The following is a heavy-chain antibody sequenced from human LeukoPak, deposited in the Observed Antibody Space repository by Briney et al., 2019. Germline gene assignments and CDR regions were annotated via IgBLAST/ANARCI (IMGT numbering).Heavy chain of an antibody. V-gene: IGHV4-61*02. CDR2: IYTSGST. D-gene: IGHD3-22*01. J-gene: IGHJ5*02. CDR3: ARGTYYYDSSGYYYGWFDP. Sequence: PSETLSLTCTVSGGSISSGSYYWSWIRQPAGKGLEWIGRIYTSGSTNYNPSLKSQVTISVDTSKNQFSLKLSSVTAADTAVYYCARGTYYYDSSGYYYGWFDPWGQGTLVTVSS. CDR1: GGSISSGSYY.